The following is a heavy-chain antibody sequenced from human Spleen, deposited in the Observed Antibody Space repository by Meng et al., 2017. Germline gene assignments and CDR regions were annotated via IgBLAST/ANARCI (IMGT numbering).Heavy chain of an antibody. CDR3: ASWIYSCGWQ. CDR1: GGSISSIDW. V-gene: IGHV4-4*03. CDR2: IYHGGDT. Sequence: QVHLQERGPGLCNPPGTRPLTCVVFGGSISSIDWWSWVRQPPGKGLEWIGEIYHGGDTNYNPSLKSRVTIAIDRSKNQFSLKLSSVTAADTAVYYCASWIYSCGWQWGQGTLVTVSS. D-gene: IGHD6-19*01. J-gene: IGHJ4*02.